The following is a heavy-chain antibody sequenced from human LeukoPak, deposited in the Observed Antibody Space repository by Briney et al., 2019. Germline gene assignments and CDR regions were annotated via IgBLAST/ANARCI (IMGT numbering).Heavy chain of an antibody. D-gene: IGHD3-16*01. J-gene: IGHJ6*03. CDR3: ARGMIYYYYMDV. CDR2: VNPKSGNT. CDR1: GYTFTSHD. Sequence: ASVKVSCKASGYTFTSHDINWVRQATGQGLEWMAWVNPKSGNTVYAQKFQGRVIFTRNTSISTAYMELSSLRSEDTAVYYCARGMIYYYYMDVWGKGTTVTVSS. V-gene: IGHV1-8*03.